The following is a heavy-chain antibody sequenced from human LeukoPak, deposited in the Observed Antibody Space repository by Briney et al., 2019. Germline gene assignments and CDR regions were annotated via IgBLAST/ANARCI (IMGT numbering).Heavy chain of an antibody. V-gene: IGHV4-4*02. CDR3: ARVDVAPDWFDP. J-gene: IGHJ5*02. CDR1: GGSISSSNW. Sequence: SETLSLTCAVSGGSISSSNWWGWVRTPPGKGLEWMGEIYPRGSTNSNPPLKSRVTISVDKSKNQFSLKLSSVTAADTAVYYCARVDVAPDWFDPWGQGTLVTVSS. CDR2: IYPRGST. D-gene: IGHD5-12*01.